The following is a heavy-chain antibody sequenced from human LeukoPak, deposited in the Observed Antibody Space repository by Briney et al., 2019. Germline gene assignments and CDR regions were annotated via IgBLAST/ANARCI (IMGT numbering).Heavy chain of an antibody. V-gene: IGHV4-34*01. Sequence: SETLSLTCAVYGGSFSGYYWSWIRQPPGKGLEWMGEIYHSGSTNYNPSLKSRVTISVDKSKNQFSLKLSSVTAADTAVYYCARDRDSSGYYYYYYGMDVWGQGTTVTVSS. D-gene: IGHD3-22*01. CDR3: ARDRDSSGYYYYYYGMDV. CDR2: IYHSGST. CDR1: GGSFSGYY. J-gene: IGHJ6*02.